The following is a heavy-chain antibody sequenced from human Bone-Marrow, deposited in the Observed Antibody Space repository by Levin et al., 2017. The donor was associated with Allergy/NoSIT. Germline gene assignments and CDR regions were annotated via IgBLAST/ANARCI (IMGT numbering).Heavy chain of an antibody. J-gene: IGHJ5*02. CDR2: INPSGGST. CDR1: GYTFTSYY. V-gene: IGHV1-46*01. D-gene: IGHD3-22*01. Sequence: RASVKVSCKASGYTFTSYYMHWVRQAPGQGLEWMGIINPSGGSTSYAQKFQGRVTMTRDTSTSTVYMELSSLRSEDTAVYYCARSYYYDSMLRNWFDPWGQGTLVTVSS. CDR3: ARSYYYDSMLRNWFDP.